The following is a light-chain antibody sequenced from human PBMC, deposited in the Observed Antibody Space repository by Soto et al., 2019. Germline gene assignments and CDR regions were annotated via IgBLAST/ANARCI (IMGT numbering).Light chain of an antibody. V-gene: IGKV3-15*01. CDR2: GAS. CDR3: QQYNAWPRT. J-gene: IGKJ1*01. Sequence: EIVMTQSPATLSVSPGERATLSCRASQSLSSNLAWYHQKPGQAPRLLIYGASTRATGIPARFSGSGSGTDFTLTISSPQSEDFAVDYCQQYNAWPRTFGQGTKVEIK. CDR1: QSLSSN.